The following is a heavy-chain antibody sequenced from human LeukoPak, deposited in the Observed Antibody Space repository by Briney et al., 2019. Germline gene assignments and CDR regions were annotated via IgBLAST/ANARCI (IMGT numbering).Heavy chain of an antibody. CDR1: GGSISSYY. V-gene: IGHV4-59*01. CDR2: IYYSGST. CDR3: ARGPGYSSGWYFDY. J-gene: IGHJ4*02. Sequence: SETLSLTCTVSGGSISSYYWSWIRQPPGKGLEWIGYIYYSGSTNHNPSLKSRVTISVDTSKSQFSLKLSSVTAADTAVYYCARGPGYSSGWYFDYWGQGTLVTVSS. D-gene: IGHD6-19*01.